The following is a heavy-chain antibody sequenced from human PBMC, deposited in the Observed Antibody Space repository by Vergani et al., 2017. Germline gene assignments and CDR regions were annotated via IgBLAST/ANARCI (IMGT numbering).Heavy chain of an antibody. J-gene: IGHJ6*01. CDR1: GFTFSSYW. Sequence: EVQLVESGGGLVQPGGSLRLSCAASGFTFSSYWMSWVRQAPGKGLEWVANIKRDGSEKYYVDSVKGRFTISRDNAKNSLYLQMNSLRAEDTAVYYCARDNFLVVVAATYGMDVWGEGTTVTVSA. CDR3: ARDNFLVVVAATYGMDV. D-gene: IGHD2-15*01. CDR2: IKRDGSEK. V-gene: IGHV3-7*03.